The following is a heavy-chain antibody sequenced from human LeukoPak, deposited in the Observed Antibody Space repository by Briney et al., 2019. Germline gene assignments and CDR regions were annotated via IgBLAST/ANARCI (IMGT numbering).Heavy chain of an antibody. CDR3: ARNYYGSVILDY. CDR1: GGSFSGYY. V-gene: IGHV4-34*01. CDR2: INHSGST. Sequence: SETLSLTCAVYGGSFSGYYWSWIRQPPGKGLEWIGEINHSGSTNYNPSLKSRVTISVDTSKNQFSLKLSSVTAADTAVYYCARNYYGSVILDYWGQGTLVTVSS. J-gene: IGHJ4*02. D-gene: IGHD3-10*01.